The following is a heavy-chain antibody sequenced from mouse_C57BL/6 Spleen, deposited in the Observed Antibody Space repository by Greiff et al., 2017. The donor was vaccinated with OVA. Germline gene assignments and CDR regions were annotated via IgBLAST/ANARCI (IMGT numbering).Heavy chain of an antibody. J-gene: IGHJ2*01. CDR1: GYDFNNYL. Sequence: VQLQQSGAELVRPGTSVKVSCKVSGYDFNNYLIAWVKQRPGQGLEWIGVINPGSGGTKYNEKFQGKATLTADKSSSTAYMQLNSLTSEDTAVLFGAREKIYYAKYYFDYWGQRTTLTVAS. CDR2: INPGSGGT. V-gene: IGHV1-54*01. D-gene: IGHD2-1*01. CDR3: AREKIYYAKYYFDY.